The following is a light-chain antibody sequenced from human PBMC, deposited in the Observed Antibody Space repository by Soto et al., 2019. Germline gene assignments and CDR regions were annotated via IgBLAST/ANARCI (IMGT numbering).Light chain of an antibody. Sequence: QSALTQPASVSGSPGQSITISCSGTSGDVGNYNYVSWYQQHPGKAPKLVMYEVNKLASGLPRRFTGSKSGNTASLTISGLQGAGEADYYCCSYAGGSTVVFGGGTKLTVL. J-gene: IGLJ2*01. V-gene: IGLV2-23*02. CDR2: EVN. CDR1: SGDVGNYNY. CDR3: CSYAGGSTVV.